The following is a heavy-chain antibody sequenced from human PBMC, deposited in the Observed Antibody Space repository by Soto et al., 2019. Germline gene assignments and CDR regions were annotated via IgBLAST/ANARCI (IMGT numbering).Heavy chain of an antibody. CDR3: ARGSVAGTAWAFDY. V-gene: IGHV1-2*04. D-gene: IGHD6-19*01. Sequence: QVQLVQSGAEVKKPGASVKVSCKASGYTFTGYYMHWVRQAPGQGLEWMGWINPNSDGTNYAQKFQGWVTMTRDTSISTAYMELSRLRSDDTAVYYCARGSVAGTAWAFDYWGQGTLVTVSS. J-gene: IGHJ4*02. CDR2: INPNSDGT. CDR1: GYTFTGYY.